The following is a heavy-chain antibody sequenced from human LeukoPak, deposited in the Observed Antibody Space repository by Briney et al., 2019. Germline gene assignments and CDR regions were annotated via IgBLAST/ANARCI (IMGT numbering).Heavy chain of an antibody. CDR3: AREQQLLYNSFYMDV. V-gene: IGHV3-21*05. D-gene: IGHD6-19*01. CDR2: ISSSTSHI. J-gene: IGHJ6*03. Sequence: GGSLRLSCAASGFIFNNYNMNWVRQAPGKGLEWVAYISSSTSHIYYADSVKGRFTISRDNAKNSLYLQMTSLTADDTAVYYCAREQQLLYNSFYMDVWGGGTTVTVSS. CDR1: GFIFNNYN.